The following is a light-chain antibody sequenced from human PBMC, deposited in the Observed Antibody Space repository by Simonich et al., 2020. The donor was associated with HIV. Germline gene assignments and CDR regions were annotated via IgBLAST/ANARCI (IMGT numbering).Light chain of an antibody. Sequence: DIQMTQSPSSLSASVGDGVPITCRASQGISNSLAWYQQKPGKAPKLLLYAASRLESGVPSRFSGSGSGTDYTLTISSLQPEDFATYYCQQYYSTRTFGQGTKVEIK. V-gene: IGKV1-NL1*01. CDR3: QQYYSTRT. CDR1: QGISNS. CDR2: AAS. J-gene: IGKJ1*01.